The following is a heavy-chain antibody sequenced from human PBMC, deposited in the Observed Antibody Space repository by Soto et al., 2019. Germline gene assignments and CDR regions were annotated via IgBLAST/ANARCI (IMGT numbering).Heavy chain of an antibody. CDR1: GDTFSNYG. J-gene: IGHJ6*02. CDR3: ARDIESVTAKHFFYYYAMDV. Sequence: ASVKVSCKASGDTFSNYGITWVRQAPGQGLEWMGWVSANNGHTNYAQNLQGRVSMTTDTSTSTAYMELRGLRFDDTAVYYCARDIESVTAKHFFYYYAMDVWGQGTTVTVSS. CDR2: VSANNGHT. V-gene: IGHV1-18*01. D-gene: IGHD2-8*01.